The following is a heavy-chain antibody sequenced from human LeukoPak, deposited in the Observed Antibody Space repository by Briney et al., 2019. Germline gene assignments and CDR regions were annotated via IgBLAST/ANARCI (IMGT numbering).Heavy chain of an antibody. CDR1: GGSISSSSYY. J-gene: IGHJ4*02. CDR3: ARDLYRYERFLDY. Sequence: PSETLSLTCTVSGGSISSSSYYWGWIRQPPGKGLEWIGSIYYSGSTYYNPSLKSRVTISVDTSKNQFSLKLSSVTAADTAVYYCARDLYRYERFLDYWGQGTLVTVSS. CDR2: IYYSGST. D-gene: IGHD2-2*02. V-gene: IGHV4-39*07.